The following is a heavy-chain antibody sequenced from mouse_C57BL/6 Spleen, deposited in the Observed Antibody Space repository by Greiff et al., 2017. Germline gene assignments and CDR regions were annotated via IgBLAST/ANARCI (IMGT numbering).Heavy chain of an antibody. V-gene: IGHV1-50*01. CDR3: AIRLRSYYFDY. CDR2: IDPSDSYT. D-gene: IGHD1-1*01. CDR1: GYTFTSYW. J-gene: IGHJ2*01. Sequence: QVQLQQPGAELVKPGASVKLSCKASGYTFTSYWMQWVKQRPGQGLEWIGEIDPSDSYTNYNQKFKGKATVTVDTSSSTAYMQLSSLTSEDSAVYYCAIRLRSYYFDYWGQGTTLTVSS.